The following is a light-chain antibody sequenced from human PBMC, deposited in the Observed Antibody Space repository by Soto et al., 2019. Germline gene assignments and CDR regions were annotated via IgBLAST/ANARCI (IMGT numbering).Light chain of an antibody. CDR3: QQYGSSPT. V-gene: IGKV3-20*01. CDR2: GAS. J-gene: IGKJ4*01. CDR1: QSVSSSY. Sequence: DSVLTQSPGTLSLSPGERATLSCRASQSVSSSYLAWYQQKPGQAPRLLIYGASNRATGIPDRFSGSGSGTDFTLTISRLEPEDFAVYYCQQYGSSPTFGGGTKVDI.